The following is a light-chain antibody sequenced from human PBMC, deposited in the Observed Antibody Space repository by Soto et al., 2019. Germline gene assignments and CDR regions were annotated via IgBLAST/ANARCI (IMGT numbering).Light chain of an antibody. CDR2: GAS. CDR1: QSIASNY. J-gene: IGKJ5*01. Sequence: EIVLTQSPGTLSLSPGERATLSCRASQSIASNYLAWYQQKPGQTPRLLLYGASSRATGIPDRFSGSGSGTDFTLTISRLEPEDFAVYYCQLYGSSPSSTLGHGTRVEIK. V-gene: IGKV3-20*01. CDR3: QLYGSSPSST.